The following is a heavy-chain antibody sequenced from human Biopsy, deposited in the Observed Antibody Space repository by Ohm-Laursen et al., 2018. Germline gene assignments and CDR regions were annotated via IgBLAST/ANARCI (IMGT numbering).Heavy chain of an antibody. V-gene: IGHV3-23*01. CDR2: IDVSDYNT. J-gene: IGHJ5*01. CDR1: GFTFHAYA. Sequence: LSLTCAASGFTFHAYAMNWVRQAPGQGLEWVAHIDVSDYNTYYADSARGRFTISRDNSKQMVHLEINSLTADDTAVYYCVKQWGGYNFDSWGQGTLVTVSS. CDR3: VKQWGGYNFDS. D-gene: IGHD1-14*01.